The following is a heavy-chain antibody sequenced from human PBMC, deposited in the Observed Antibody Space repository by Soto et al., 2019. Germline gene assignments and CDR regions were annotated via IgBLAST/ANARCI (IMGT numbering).Heavy chain of an antibody. Sequence: PSETLSLTCTVSGGSISSGGYYWSWIRQHPGKGLEWIGYIYYSGSTYYNPSLKSRVTISVDTSKNQFSLKLSSVTAADTAVYYCARDRTVGGCSSTSCYPSYWFDPWGQGTLVTVSS. CDR3: ARDRTVGGCSSTSCYPSYWFDP. CDR1: GGSISSGGYY. J-gene: IGHJ5*02. V-gene: IGHV4-31*02. D-gene: IGHD2-2*01. CDR2: IYYSGST.